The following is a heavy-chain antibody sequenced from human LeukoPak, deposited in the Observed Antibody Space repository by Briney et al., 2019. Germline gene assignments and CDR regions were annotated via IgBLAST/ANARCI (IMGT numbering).Heavy chain of an antibody. D-gene: IGHD1-26*01. J-gene: IGHJ3*02. Sequence: GGSLRLSCAASGFTFSSYGMNWVRQAPGQGLEWVAVIWYDGSNKYYADSVKGRFTISRDNSKNTLHLQMNSLRAEDTAVYYCARGGVGATKCWGNAFDIWGQGTMVTVSS. CDR3: ARGGVGATKCWGNAFDI. CDR1: GFTFSSYG. CDR2: IWYDGSNK. V-gene: IGHV3-33*01.